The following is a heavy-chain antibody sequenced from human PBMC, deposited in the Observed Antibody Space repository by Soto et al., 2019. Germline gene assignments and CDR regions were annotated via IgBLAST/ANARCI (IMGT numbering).Heavy chain of an antibody. CDR3: ARYSPRSYSGYAYDAFDI. V-gene: IGHV1-46*01. CDR1: GYTFTSYY. Sequence: ASVKVSCKASGYTFTSYYMHWVRQAPGQGLEWMGIINPSGGSTSYAQKFQGRVTMTRDTSTSTVYMELSGLRSEDTAVYYCARYSPRSYSGYAYDAFDIWGQGTMVTVSS. J-gene: IGHJ3*02. CDR2: INPSGGST. D-gene: IGHD5-12*01.